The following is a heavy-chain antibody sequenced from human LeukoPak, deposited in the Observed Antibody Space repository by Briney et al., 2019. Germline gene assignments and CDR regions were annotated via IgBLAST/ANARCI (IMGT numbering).Heavy chain of an antibody. CDR2: IYSGGST. J-gene: IGHJ4*02. V-gene: IGHV3-66*01. Sequence: GGSLRLSCAASGFTVSSNYMSWVRQAPGKGLEWVSVIYSGGSTYYADSVKGRLTISRDNSKNTLYLQMNSLRAEDTAVYYCAKGRVSVIASADYWGQGTLVSVSS. D-gene: IGHD2-21*01. CDR3: AKGRVSVIASADY. CDR1: GFTVSSNY.